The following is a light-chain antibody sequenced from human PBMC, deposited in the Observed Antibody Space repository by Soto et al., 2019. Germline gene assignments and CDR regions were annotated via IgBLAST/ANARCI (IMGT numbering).Light chain of an antibody. CDR1: SSDVGSYNL. Sequence: QSALTQPASVSGSPGQSITISCTGTSSDVGSYNLVSWYQQHPGKAPKLMIYEGSKRPSVVSNRFSGSKSGNTASLTISGLQAEDEADYYCCSYAGSSTSAVVVGGGTKLTVL. V-gene: IGLV2-23*01. CDR2: EGS. CDR3: CSYAGSSTSAVV. J-gene: IGLJ2*01.